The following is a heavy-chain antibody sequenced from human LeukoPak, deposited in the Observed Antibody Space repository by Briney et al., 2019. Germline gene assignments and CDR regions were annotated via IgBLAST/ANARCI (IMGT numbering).Heavy chain of an antibody. Sequence: GGSLRLSCAASGFTFSSYSMNWVRQAPGKGLEWVSYISSSSSTIYYADSVKGRFTISRDNAKNSLYLQMNSLRDEDTAVYYCXXVLAGGGSGSYFRGRYYYYYMDVWGKGTTVTVSS. CDR1: GFTFSSYS. V-gene: IGHV3-48*02. CDR3: XXVLAGGGSGSYFRGRYYYYYMDV. CDR2: ISSSSSTI. D-gene: IGHD3-10*01. J-gene: IGHJ6*03.